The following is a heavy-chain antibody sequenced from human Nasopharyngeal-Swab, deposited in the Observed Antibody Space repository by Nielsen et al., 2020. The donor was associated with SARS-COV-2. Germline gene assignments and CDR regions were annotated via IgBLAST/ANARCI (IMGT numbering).Heavy chain of an antibody. D-gene: IGHD1-7*01. CDR2: IWYDGSNK. V-gene: IGHV3-33*01. Sequence: SLKISCAASGFTFSSYGMHWVRQAPGKGLEWVAVIWYDGSNKYYADSVKGRFTISRGNSKNTLYLQMNSLRAEDTAVYYCARDIPFAVTGTTPPDAFDIWGQGTMVTVSS. J-gene: IGHJ3*02. CDR1: GFTFSSYG. CDR3: ARDIPFAVTGTTPPDAFDI.